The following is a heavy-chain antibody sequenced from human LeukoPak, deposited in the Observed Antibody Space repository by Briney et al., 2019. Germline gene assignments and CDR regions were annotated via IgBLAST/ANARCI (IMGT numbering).Heavy chain of an antibody. CDR3: AIXLXSGXLARRHWFDP. J-gene: IGHJ5*02. D-gene: IGHD6-19*01. Sequence: SETLSLTCAVYGGSFSGYYWSWIRQPPGKGLEWIGEINHSGSTNYNPSLKRRVTISVDTSKNQFSLKLSSVTAADKAVYYCAIXLXSGXLARRHWFDPWGQGTLVTVSS. CDR2: INHSGST. V-gene: IGHV4-34*01. CDR1: GGSFSGYY.